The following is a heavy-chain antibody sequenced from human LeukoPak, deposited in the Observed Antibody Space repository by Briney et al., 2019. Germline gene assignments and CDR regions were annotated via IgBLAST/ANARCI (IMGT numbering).Heavy chain of an antibody. CDR1: GFPLSSYA. CDR2: TSSSDAGT. CDR3: ARVRGATGWFDP. D-gene: IGHD1-26*01. V-gene: IGHV3-21*01. J-gene: IGHJ5*02. Sequence: GGSLRLSCAAFGFPLSSYAMSWVRQAPGKGLEWVSATSSSDAGTYHADSVKGRFTISRDNAKNSLYLQMNSLRAEDTAVYYCARVRGATGWFDPWGQGTLVTVSS.